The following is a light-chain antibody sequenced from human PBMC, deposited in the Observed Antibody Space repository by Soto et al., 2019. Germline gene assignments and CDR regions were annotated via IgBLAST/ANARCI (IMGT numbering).Light chain of an antibody. CDR3: SSYTGSSGV. CDR1: SSDFGGYNY. CDR2: DVS. Sequence: QSVLTRPASVSGSPGQSITISCTATSSDFGGYNYVSWYQHHPGKAPKLMIYDVSNRPSGVSNRFSGSKSGNTASLTISGLQADDEADYYCSSYTGSSGVFGGGTKLTVL. V-gene: IGLV2-14*03. J-gene: IGLJ3*02.